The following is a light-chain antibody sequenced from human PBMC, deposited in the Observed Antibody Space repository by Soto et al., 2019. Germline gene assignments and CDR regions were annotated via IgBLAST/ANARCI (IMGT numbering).Light chain of an antibody. J-gene: IGKJ4*01. CDR3: QQYNFWPPT. Sequence: EILMTQSPATLSVSPGERATLSCRASQSIKTNLAWYQQKPGQAPRLLINGATTRATGVPARFSGSGSRTEFTLTISSLQSEDFAISHCQQYNFWPPTFGGGTKVDIK. CDR1: QSIKTN. CDR2: GAT. V-gene: IGKV3-15*01.